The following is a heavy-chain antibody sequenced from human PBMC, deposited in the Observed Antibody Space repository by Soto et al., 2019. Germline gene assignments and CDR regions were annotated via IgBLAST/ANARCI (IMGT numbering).Heavy chain of an antibody. V-gene: IGHV4-34*01. D-gene: IGHD4-17*01. CDR3: ARGTTVTSHYYYYYRDV. CDR1: GGSFSGYY. Sequence: SETLSLTCAVYGGSFSGYYWSWIRQPPGKGLEWIGEINHSGSTNYNPSLKSRVTISVDTSKNQFSLKLSSVTAADTAVYYCARGTTVTSHYYYYYRDVWGKGTTVTVSS. CDR2: INHSGST. J-gene: IGHJ6*03.